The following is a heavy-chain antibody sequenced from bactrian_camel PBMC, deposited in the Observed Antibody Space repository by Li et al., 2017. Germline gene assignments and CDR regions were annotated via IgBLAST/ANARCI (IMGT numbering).Heavy chain of an antibody. D-gene: IGHD2*01. J-gene: IGHJ4*01. CDR3: AASGSLSWGNLQSWLLREVTYTF. CDR1: GYTSSSYC. Sequence: QLVESGGGSVQAGGSLTISCAFSGYTSSSYCLAWFRQVPGKEREGVAAIDIDGTATYADSAKGRFTISQDNAKHTLYLQMNSLKPEDSAMYYCAASGSLSWGNLQSWLLREVTYTFWGRGTQVTVS. CDR2: IDIDGTA. V-gene: IGHV3S9*01.